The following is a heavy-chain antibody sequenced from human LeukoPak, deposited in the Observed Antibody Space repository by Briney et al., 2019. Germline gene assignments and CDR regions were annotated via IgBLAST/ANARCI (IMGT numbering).Heavy chain of an antibody. V-gene: IGHV1-18*01. CDR3: ARDQGYTSEWLDY. CDR1: GNTFSNYG. CDR2: ISGFNGYT. D-gene: IGHD6-19*01. J-gene: IGHJ4*02. Sequence: ASVKVSCKASGNTFSNYGISWVRQAPGQGLEWMGWISGFNGYTRYAQNLQDRVTMTTDTSTSTAYMELRSLISDDTAVYYCARDQGYTSEWLDYWGQGTLVTVSS.